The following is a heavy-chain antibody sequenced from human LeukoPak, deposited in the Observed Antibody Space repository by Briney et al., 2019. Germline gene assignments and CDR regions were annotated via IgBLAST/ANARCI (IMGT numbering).Heavy chain of an antibody. J-gene: IGHJ4*02. Sequence: GGSLRLPCTASGFTFSSYGMHWVRQASGKGPEWLAVISFDGSNHYYADSVKSRFTISRDNAKNTLYLQMNSLRAEDTAVYYCARRGDYGDYLGQGTLVTVSS. CDR1: GFTFSSYG. CDR3: ARRGDYGDY. V-gene: IGHV3-30*03. CDR2: ISFDGSNH.